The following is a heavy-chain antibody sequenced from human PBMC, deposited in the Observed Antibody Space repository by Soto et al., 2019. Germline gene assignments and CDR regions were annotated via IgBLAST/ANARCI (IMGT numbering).Heavy chain of an antibody. CDR3: ARHPHYHDRRHR. CDR2: IYYSGST. J-gene: IGHJ4*02. Sequence: PSETRSLTCTVSGGSISSRSYYWGWIRQPPGKGLEWIGSIYYSGSTYYNPSLKSRVTISVDTSKNQFSLKLSSVTAADTAVYYCARHPHYHDRRHRWGQGTLVTVSS. V-gene: IGHV4-39*01. CDR1: GGSISSRSYY. D-gene: IGHD3-22*01.